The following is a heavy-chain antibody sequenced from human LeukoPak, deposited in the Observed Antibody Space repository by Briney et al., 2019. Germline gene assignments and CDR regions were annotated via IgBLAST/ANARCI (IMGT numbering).Heavy chain of an antibody. V-gene: IGHV4-34*01. CDR1: GGSFSGYY. Sequence: SETLSLTCAVYGGSFSGYYWSWIRQPPGKGLEWIGEINHSGSTNYNPSLRSRVTISVDTSKNQFSLKPSSVTAADTAVYYCASQYCSSTREDWYFDLWGRGTLVTVSS. D-gene: IGHD2-2*01. J-gene: IGHJ2*01. CDR2: INHSGST. CDR3: ASQYCSSTREDWYFDL.